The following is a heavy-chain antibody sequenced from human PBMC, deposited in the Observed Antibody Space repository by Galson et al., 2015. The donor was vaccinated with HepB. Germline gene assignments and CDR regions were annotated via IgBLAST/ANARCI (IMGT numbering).Heavy chain of an antibody. J-gene: IGHJ5*01. CDR2: IYYSGST. Sequence: SETLSLTCTVSGDSIRSSSYYWGWIRQPPGKGLEWIGSIYYSGSTYYNPSLKSRVTLSVDTTKNQFSLKLSSVTAADTTAYYCATGLIVGASHWFDSWGQGILVTVSS. D-gene: IGHD1-26*01. CDR1: GDSIRSSSYY. CDR3: ATGLIVGASHWFDS. V-gene: IGHV4-39*01.